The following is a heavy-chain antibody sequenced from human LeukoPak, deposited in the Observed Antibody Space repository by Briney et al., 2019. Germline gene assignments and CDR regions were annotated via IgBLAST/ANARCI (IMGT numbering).Heavy chain of an antibody. D-gene: IGHD6-6*01. CDR1: GGTFTSYA. V-gene: IGHV1-69*05. J-gene: IGHJ5*02. CDR2: IIPIFGTA. Sequence: ASVKVSCKASGGTFTSYAISWLRQAPRQGLEWMGGIIPIFGTANYAQKFQGRVTITTDESTSTAYMELSSLRSEDTAVYYCAGVAARPYWFDPWGQGTLVTVSS. CDR3: AGVAARPYWFDP.